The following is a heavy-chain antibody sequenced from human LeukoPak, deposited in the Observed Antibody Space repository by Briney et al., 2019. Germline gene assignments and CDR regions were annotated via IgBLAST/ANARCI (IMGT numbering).Heavy chain of an antibody. CDR1: GFSFTTSW. D-gene: IGHD1-1*01. CDR3: ARGGTASFDP. J-gene: IGHJ5*02. CDR2: IKPDGSEM. V-gene: IGHV3-7*01. Sequence: GGSLRLSCAASGFSFTTSWMSWVRQAPGKGLEWVANIKPDGSEMNYVDSVKGRFTISRDNAKNTLYLQMNSLRAEDTAVYYCARGGTASFDPWGQGTLVTVSS.